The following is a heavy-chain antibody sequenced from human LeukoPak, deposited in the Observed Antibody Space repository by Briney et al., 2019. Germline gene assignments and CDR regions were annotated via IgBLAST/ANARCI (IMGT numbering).Heavy chain of an antibody. CDR3: AKERHPRGVSSYFDY. J-gene: IGHJ4*02. CDR2: ISYDGSNK. Sequence: GGSLRLSCSASGFPFSSYGMHWVRQAPGKGLEGVALISYDGSNKYYADSVKGRFTISRDNSKNTLYLQMNSLRAEDTAVYYCAKERHPRGVSSYFDYWGQGTLVTVSS. CDR1: GFPFSSYG. D-gene: IGHD3-10*01. V-gene: IGHV3-30*18.